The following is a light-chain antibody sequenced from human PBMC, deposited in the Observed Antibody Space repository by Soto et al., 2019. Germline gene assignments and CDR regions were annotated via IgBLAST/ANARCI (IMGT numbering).Light chain of an antibody. Sequence: EIVMTQSPATLSVSPGERATLSCRASHSVRSSLAWYQQKPGQAPRLLIHGASTRATGIPGRFSGSGSGTEFTLIISSLQSEDFAFYYCQQYNEWPETFGHGTRVEI. V-gene: IGKV3-15*01. CDR1: HSVRSS. CDR2: GAS. CDR3: QQYNEWPET. J-gene: IGKJ1*01.